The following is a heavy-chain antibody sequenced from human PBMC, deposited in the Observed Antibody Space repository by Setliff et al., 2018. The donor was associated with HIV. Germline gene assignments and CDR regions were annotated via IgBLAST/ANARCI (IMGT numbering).Heavy chain of an antibody. CDR2: IYYTGRT. CDR1: GGSISSYDYN. D-gene: IGHD5-18*01. CDR3: ARRDGYSYGFYFDY. Sequence: SETLSLTCTVSGGSISSYDYNWGWIRQPPGKGLEWIANIYYTGRTYYSPSLKSRLTISVDTSKNQFSLKLSSVTAADTAVYYCARRDGYSYGFYFDYWGQGTLVTVSS. J-gene: IGHJ4*02. V-gene: IGHV4-39*01.